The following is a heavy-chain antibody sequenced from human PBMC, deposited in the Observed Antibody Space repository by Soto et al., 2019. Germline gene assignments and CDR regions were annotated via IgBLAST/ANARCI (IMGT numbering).Heavy chain of an antibody. CDR2: IGATGGST. D-gene: IGHD3-22*01. J-gene: IGHJ4*02. CDR1: GFTFSNYA. CDR3: ANHKEGFYDSSGSV. V-gene: IGHV3-23*01. Sequence: GGSLRLSCAASGFTFSNYAMSWVRQAPEKGLERVASIGATGGSTYYADSVKGRFTISRDNSKNTLYLQMHSLRAEDTAVYFCANHKEGFYDSSGSVWAQVPVVTVSS.